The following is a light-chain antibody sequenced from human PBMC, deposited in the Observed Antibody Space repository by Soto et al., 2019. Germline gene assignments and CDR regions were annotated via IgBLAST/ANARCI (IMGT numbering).Light chain of an antibody. CDR3: AAWDDSLNGFYV. Sequence: QSALTQPPSASGTPGQRVTISCSGSNSNIGTNTVNWYQQLPGAAPKLLIYSDDRRPSGVPDRFSGSKSGTSASLAISGLQSDDEADYYCAAWDDSLNGFYVFGIGTKLTVL. CDR1: NSNIGTNT. CDR2: SDD. V-gene: IGLV1-44*01. J-gene: IGLJ1*01.